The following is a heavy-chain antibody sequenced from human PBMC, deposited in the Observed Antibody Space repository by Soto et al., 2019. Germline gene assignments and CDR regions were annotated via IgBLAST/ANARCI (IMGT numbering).Heavy chain of an antibody. CDR1: GVIIRNYA. CDR2: IDRVGSYS. Sequence: EVQLVESGGGLVKPGGSLRLSCAGSGVIIRNYAMNWVRQAPGKGLEWVSSIDRVGSYSYSADSVKGRFTISRDNAENSLYLQMNGLRDEDTAVYYCARSLTAAVGRVGFDSWGQGTLVTVSS. V-gene: IGHV3-21*01. D-gene: IGHD6-13*01. J-gene: IGHJ5*01. CDR3: ARSLTAAVGRVGFDS.